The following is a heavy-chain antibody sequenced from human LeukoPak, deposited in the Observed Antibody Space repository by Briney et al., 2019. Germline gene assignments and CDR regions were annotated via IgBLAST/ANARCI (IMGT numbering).Heavy chain of an antibody. J-gene: IGHJ4*02. CDR1: GFPVNSNY. Sequence: PGGSLGLHFAGSGFPVNSNYMRWVRQAPGKGLEGFSSIYSGGSTYSTDPVKGRFTISRDNPKTTLYLQMNSLRAEDTAVYYCARDLAGYNSFDYWGQGTLVTVSS. D-gene: IGHD5-24*01. CDR3: ARDLAGYNSFDY. V-gene: IGHV3-66*01. CDR2: IYSGGST.